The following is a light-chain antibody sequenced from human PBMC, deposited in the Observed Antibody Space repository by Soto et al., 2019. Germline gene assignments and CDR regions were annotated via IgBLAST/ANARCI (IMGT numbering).Light chain of an antibody. CDR2: KAT. CDR3: QQSHSSPYT. J-gene: IGKJ2*01. V-gene: IGKV1-5*03. CDR1: QTIFGW. Sequence: DIQMTQSPATLSASVGDTVIITCRANQTIFGWLAWYQQKPGTAPNLLIYKATSLQRGVPSRFSGSGSGTEFTLTINSLQPDDVATYYCQQSHSSPYTFGKGTTLE.